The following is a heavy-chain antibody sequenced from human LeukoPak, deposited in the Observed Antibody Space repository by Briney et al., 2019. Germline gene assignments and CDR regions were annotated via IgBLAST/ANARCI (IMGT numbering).Heavy chain of an antibody. D-gene: IGHD3-3*01. J-gene: IGHJ4*02. CDR1: GFTFSSYA. Sequence: GGSLRLSCAASGFTFSSYAMSWVRQAPGKGLEWVSGISGSGGSTYYADSVKGRFTISRDNSKNTLYLQMNSLGAEDAAVYYCAKEWSLVLTSSFDYWGQGTLVTVSS. CDR3: AKEWSLVLTSSFDY. V-gene: IGHV3-23*01. CDR2: ISGSGGST.